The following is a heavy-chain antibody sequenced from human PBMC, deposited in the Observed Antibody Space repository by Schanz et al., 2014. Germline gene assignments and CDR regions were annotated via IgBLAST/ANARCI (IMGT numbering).Heavy chain of an antibody. CDR2: ISSDGTNK. D-gene: IGHD6-6*01. Sequence: QVQLVESGGGVVQPGRSLRLSCAASGFTFSNFGLHWVRQAPGKGLNWVAVISSDGTNKYYADSVQGRFTLSKDFSKDTLYLQLTSMRPDDNAVYYCARLATSKSRLGDAVDIWGQGTMVTVSS. CDR3: ARLATSKSRLGDAVDI. CDR1: GFTFSNFG. J-gene: IGHJ3*02. V-gene: IGHV3-30*03.